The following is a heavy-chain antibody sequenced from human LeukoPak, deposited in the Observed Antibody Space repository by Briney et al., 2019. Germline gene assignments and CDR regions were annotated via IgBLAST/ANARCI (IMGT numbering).Heavy chain of an antibody. V-gene: IGHV4-59*01. J-gene: IGHJ5*02. Sequence: SETLSLTCTVYGGSISSYYWSWIRQPPGKGLEWIGYIYYSGSTNYNPSLKSRVTISVDTSKNQFSLKLSSVTAADTAVYYCARVSVVRGVTSNWFDPWGQGTLVTVSS. CDR1: GGSISSYY. CDR2: IYYSGST. CDR3: ARVSVVRGVTSNWFDP. D-gene: IGHD3-10*01.